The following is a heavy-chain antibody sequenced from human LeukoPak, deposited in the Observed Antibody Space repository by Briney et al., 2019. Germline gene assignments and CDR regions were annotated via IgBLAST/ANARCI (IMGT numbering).Heavy chain of an antibody. J-gene: IGHJ3*02. D-gene: IGHD6-19*01. CDR2: INTNTGNP. CDR3: ARARSAWASDAFDI. Sequence: ASVKVSCKASGYTFTSYAMNWVRQAPGQGLEWMGWINTNTGNPTYAQGSTGRFVFSLDTAVSTAYLQISSLKAVDTAVYYCARARSAWASDAFDIWGQGTMVTVSS. V-gene: IGHV7-4-1*02. CDR1: GYTFTSYA.